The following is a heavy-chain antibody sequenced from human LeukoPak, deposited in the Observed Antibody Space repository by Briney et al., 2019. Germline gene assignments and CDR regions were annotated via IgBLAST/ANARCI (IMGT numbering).Heavy chain of an antibody. J-gene: IGHJ5*02. CDR1: GGSISSGGYS. CDR3: ARVNMVRHYNWFDP. V-gene: IGHV4-30-2*01. Sequence: SETLSLTCAVSGGSISSGGYSWSWIRQPPGKGLEWIVYIYHSGSTYYNPSLKSRVTISVDRSKNQFSLKLSSVTAADTAVYYCARVNMVRHYNWFDPWGQGTLVTVSS. CDR2: IYHSGST. D-gene: IGHD3-10*01.